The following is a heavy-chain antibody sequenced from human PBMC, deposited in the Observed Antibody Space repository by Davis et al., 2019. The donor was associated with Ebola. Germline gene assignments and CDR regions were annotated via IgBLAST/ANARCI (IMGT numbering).Heavy chain of an antibody. CDR2: ISGSGGST. CDR1: GFTFSSYA. J-gene: IGHJ2*01. V-gene: IGHV3-23*01. Sequence: GESLKISCAASGFTFSSYAMSWVRQAPGKGLEWVSAISGSGGSTYYADSVKGRFTISRDNAKNSLYLQMNSLRAEDTAVYYCARDDSSSWTTNWYFDLWGRGTLVTVSS. CDR3: ARDDSSSWTTNWYFDL. D-gene: IGHD6-13*01.